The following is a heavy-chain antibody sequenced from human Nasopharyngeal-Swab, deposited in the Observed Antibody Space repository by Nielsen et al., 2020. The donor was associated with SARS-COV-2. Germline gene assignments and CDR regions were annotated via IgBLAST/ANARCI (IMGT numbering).Heavy chain of an antibody. CDR3: ARDLGVVTFGGVIVIPGKFDP. CDR2: INPSGGST. D-gene: IGHD3-16*02. Sequence: ASVKVSCKASGYTFTSYYMHWVRQAPGQGLEWMGLINPSGGSTSYAQKFQGRVTMTRDTSTSTVYMELSSLRSGDTAVYYCARDLGVVTFGGVIVIPGKFDPWGQGTLVTVSS. J-gene: IGHJ5*02. CDR1: GYTFTSYY. V-gene: IGHV1-46*01.